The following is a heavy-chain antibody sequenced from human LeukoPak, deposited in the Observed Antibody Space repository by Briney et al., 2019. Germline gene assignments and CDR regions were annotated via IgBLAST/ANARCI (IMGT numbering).Heavy chain of an antibody. CDR2: INPSGGST. D-gene: IGHD2-2*01. CDR3: ARDIVVVLAAIGMNY. CDR1: GYTFTSYY. J-gene: IGHJ4*02. Sequence: ASVKVSCKASGYTFTSYYMHWVRQAPGQGLEWMGIINPSGGSTSYAQKFQGRVTMTRDMSTSTVYMELSSLRSEDTAVYYCARDIVVVLAAIGMNYWGQGTLVTVSS. V-gene: IGHV1-46*01.